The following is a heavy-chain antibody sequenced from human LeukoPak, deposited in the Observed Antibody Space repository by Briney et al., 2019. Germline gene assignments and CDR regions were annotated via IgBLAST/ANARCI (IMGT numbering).Heavy chain of an antibody. D-gene: IGHD3-16*01. CDR3: AREGGPPFDY. CDR2: INHSGST. V-gene: IGHV4-34*01. J-gene: IGHJ4*02. CDR1: GGSFSGYY. Sequence: SETLSLTCAVYGGSFSGYYWSWIRQPPGKGLEWIGEINHSGSTNYNPSLKSRVTISVDTSKNQFSLKLSSATAADTAVYYCAREGGPPFDYWGQGTLVTVSS.